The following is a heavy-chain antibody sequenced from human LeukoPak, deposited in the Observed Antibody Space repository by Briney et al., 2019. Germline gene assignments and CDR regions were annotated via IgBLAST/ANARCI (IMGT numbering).Heavy chain of an antibody. CDR2: ISSSSSYI. D-gene: IGHD5-18*01. Sequence: GGSLRLSCAASGFTFSSYSMNWVRQAPGKGLEWVSSISSSSSYIYYADSAKGRFTISRDNAKNSLYLQMNSLRAEDTAVYYCARTRYSYGYDAFDIWGQGTMVTVSS. CDR3: ARTRYSYGYDAFDI. J-gene: IGHJ3*02. CDR1: GFTFSSYS. V-gene: IGHV3-21*01.